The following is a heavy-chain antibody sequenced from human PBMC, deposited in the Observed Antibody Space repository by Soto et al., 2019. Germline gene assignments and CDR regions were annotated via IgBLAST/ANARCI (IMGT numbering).Heavy chain of an antibody. V-gene: IGHV4-31*03. D-gene: IGHD3-10*01. Sequence: QVQLQESGPGLVKPSQTLSLTCTVSGGSIRGGDYYWSWIRQHPGKGLEWIGYIFYSGNSFYNPSLESGVTISVDTSKNPFALQLSSVTAADTAIYYCARLSSLYYNSDYGGYYFDYWGQGTLVSVSS. CDR1: GGSIRGGDYY. J-gene: IGHJ4*02. CDR3: ARLSSLYYNSDYGGYYFDY. CDR2: IFYSGNS.